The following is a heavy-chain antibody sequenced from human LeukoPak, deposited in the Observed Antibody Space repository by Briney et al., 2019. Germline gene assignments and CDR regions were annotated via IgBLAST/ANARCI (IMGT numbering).Heavy chain of an antibody. CDR3: ARTVVVTGGIDY. J-gene: IGHJ4*02. Sequence: PSGTLSLTCAVSGGSISSSNWWSWVRQPPGKGLEWIGEIYHSGSTNYNPSLKSRVTISVDKPKNQFSLKLSSATAADTAVYYCARTVVVTGGIDYWGQGTLVTVSS. V-gene: IGHV4-4*02. CDR1: GGSISSSNW. D-gene: IGHD2-21*02. CDR2: IYHSGST.